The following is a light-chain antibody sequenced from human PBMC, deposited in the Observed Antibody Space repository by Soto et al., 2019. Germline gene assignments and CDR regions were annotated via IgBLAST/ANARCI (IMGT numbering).Light chain of an antibody. V-gene: IGLV2-14*01. Sequence: QSARTQPASVSGSPGQSITISCTGTSSDVGGYDYVSWYQQHPGKAPKLMIYDVSNRPSGVANRFSGSKSGNTASLTISGPQAEDEADYYCTSCTRSSALGVFGTGTKVTVL. CDR1: SSDVGGYDY. CDR3: TSCTRSSALGV. J-gene: IGLJ1*01. CDR2: DVS.